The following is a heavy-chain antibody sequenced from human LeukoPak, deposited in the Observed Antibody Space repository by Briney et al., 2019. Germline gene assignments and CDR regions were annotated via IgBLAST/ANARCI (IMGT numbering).Heavy chain of an antibody. V-gene: IGHV7-4-1*02. CDR1: GYSFTKYV. Sequence: ASVKVSCKASGYSFTKYVMNWVRQAPGQGLEWMGWINTNTGNPTYAQGFTGRFVFSLDTSVSTAYVQISSLKAEDTAIYYCARGGRTATIQVYYYGMDVWGQGTTVTVSS. J-gene: IGHJ6*02. CDR2: INTNTGNP. CDR3: ARGGRTATIQVYYYGMDV. D-gene: IGHD5-12*01.